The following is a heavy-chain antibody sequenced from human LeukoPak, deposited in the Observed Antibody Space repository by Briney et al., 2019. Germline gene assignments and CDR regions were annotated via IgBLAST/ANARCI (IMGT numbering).Heavy chain of an antibody. D-gene: IGHD6-19*01. CDR1: EFTFSSYG. V-gene: IGHV3-30*02. CDR3: AKGSSAWYGACVDY. J-gene: IGHJ4*02. Sequence: GGSLRLSCAASEFTFSSYGMHWVRQAPGKGLEWAAVIRYDGSNKYYADSVKGRFTISRDNSKNTLYLQMNSLRAEDTAVYYCAKGSSAWYGACVDYWGQGTLVTVSS. CDR2: IRYDGSNK.